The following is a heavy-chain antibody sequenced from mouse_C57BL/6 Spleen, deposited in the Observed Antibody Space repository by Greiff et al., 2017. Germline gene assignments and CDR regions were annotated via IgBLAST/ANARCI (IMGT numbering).Heavy chain of an antibody. Sequence: VQLQQSGAELVKPGASVKISCKASGYAFSSSWMNWVKKRPGRGLEWIGRIYPGDGDTNYNGKFKGKATLTADKSSSTAYVQLRSLTSEDSAVYFCASYDGYYCFCYWGQGTTLTVSS. D-gene: IGHD2-3*01. CDR2: IYPGDGDT. CDR1: GYAFSSSW. J-gene: IGHJ2*01. CDR3: ASYDGYYCFCY. V-gene: IGHV1-80*01.